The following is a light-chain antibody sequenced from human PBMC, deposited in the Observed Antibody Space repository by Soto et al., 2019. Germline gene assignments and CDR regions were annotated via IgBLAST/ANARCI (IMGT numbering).Light chain of an antibody. J-gene: IGLJ7*01. V-gene: IGLV3-21*04. Sequence: SYELTQPPSVSVAPGQTARITCGGNNIGSNSVHWYQQKPGQAPVLVIYYDSDRPSGIPERFSGSNSGNTATLTISRVEAGDEADYYCQVWDSSSDHPVFGGGTQLTVL. CDR1: NIGSNS. CDR3: QVWDSSSDHPV. CDR2: YDS.